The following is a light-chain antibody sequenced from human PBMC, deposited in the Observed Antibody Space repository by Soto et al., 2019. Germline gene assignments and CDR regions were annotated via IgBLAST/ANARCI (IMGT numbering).Light chain of an antibody. CDR3: QQYGSSPRT. CDR2: GAS. V-gene: IGKV3-20*01. Sequence: EIVLTQSPGTLSLSPGERATLSCRASQSVSSSYLAWYQQKPGQAPRLLIYGASIRAAGIPDRFSGGGSGTNFTLTIRRLEPEDFAVYYCQQYGSSPRTFGQGTKVDIK. CDR1: QSVSSSY. J-gene: IGKJ1*01.